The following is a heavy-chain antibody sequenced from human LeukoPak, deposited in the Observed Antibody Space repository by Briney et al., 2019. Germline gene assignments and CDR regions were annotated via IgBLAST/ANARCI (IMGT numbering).Heavy chain of an antibody. D-gene: IGHD2-2*01. CDR3: ARDSDCGSTSCYGCMDV. V-gene: IGHV3-33*01. CDR1: GFTLSSYG. Sequence: GGSLILSCAASGFTLSSYGIDWVRQAPGKVLEWVAAIWYEGSNKYYADSVKDRFTIPRDNSKNPLYLQMNSERAEDTAVYYCARDSDCGSTSCYGCMDVWGKGTTVTVSS. CDR2: IWYEGSNK. J-gene: IGHJ6*04.